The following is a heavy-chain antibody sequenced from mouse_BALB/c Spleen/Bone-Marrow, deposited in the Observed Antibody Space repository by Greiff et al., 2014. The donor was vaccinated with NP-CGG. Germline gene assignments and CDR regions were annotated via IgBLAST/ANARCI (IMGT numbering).Heavy chain of an antibody. CDR2: IDPANGNT. D-gene: IGHD1-2*01. V-gene: IGHV14-3*02. Sequence: VQLQQSGAELVKPGASVKLSCTASGFNIKDTYMHWVKQRPEQGLEWIGRIDPANGNTKYDPKFQGKATITADTSSNTADLPLSSLTSEDTAVYYCARYYYGSYFDYWGQGTPLTGSS. J-gene: IGHJ2*01. CDR1: GFNIKDTY. CDR3: ARYYYGSYFDY.